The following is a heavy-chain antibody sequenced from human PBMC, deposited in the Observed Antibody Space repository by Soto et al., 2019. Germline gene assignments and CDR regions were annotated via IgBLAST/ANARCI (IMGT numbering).Heavy chain of an antibody. CDR1: GFTFSSYS. J-gene: IGHJ6*02. CDR3: ATEDYSNYSYSYYGMDV. Sequence: EVQLVESGGGLVQPGGSLRLSCAASGFTFSSYSMNWVRQAPGKGLEWVSYISSSSSTIYYADSVKGRFTISRDNAKNSLYLQMNSLRDEDTAVYYCATEDYSNYSYSYYGMDVWGQGTTVTVSS. CDR2: ISSSSSTI. V-gene: IGHV3-48*02. D-gene: IGHD4-4*01.